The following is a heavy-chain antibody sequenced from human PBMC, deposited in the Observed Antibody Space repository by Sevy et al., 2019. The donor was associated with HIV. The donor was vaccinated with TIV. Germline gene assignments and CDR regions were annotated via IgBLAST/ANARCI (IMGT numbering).Heavy chain of an antibody. V-gene: IGHV3-21*01. D-gene: IGHD3-16*01. CDR3: ARDGGLYDYVWGSYYSYY. CDR1: GFTFSSYS. J-gene: IGHJ4*02. CDR2: ISSSSSYI. Sequence: GGSLRLSCAASGFTFSSYSMNWVRQAPGKGLEWVSSISSSSSYIYYADSVKGRFTISRDNAKNSLYLQMNSLRAEDTAVYYCARDGGLYDYVWGSYYSYYWGQGTLVTVSS.